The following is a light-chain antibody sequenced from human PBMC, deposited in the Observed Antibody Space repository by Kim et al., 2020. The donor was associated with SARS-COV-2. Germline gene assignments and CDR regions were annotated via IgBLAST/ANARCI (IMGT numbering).Light chain of an antibody. CDR2: GAS. V-gene: IGKV3-15*01. Sequence: EIVMTQSPATLSVSPGERATLSCRASQSVSSNLAWYQHKPGQAPRLLIDGASTRATGFPARFSGSGSGTEFTLTISSLQSEDSAIYCCQQYSNWPWTFGQGTKVDIK. CDR1: QSVSSN. J-gene: IGKJ1*01. CDR3: QQYSNWPWT.